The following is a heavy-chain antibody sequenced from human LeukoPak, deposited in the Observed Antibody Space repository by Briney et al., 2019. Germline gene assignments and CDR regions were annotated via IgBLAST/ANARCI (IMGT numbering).Heavy chain of an antibody. V-gene: IGHV4-4*07. Sequence: PSETLSLTCTVSDTSINTYYWSWIRQPAGKGLEWIGHIYATGTTNYNPSLKSRVTMSINTSKNQFSLSLRSVTAADTAVYYCARLLLRITMVVVVPAFDMWGQGTMVTVSS. CDR1: DTSINTYY. D-gene: IGHD3-22*01. J-gene: IGHJ3*02. CDR2: IYATGTT. CDR3: ARLLLRITMVVVVPAFDM.